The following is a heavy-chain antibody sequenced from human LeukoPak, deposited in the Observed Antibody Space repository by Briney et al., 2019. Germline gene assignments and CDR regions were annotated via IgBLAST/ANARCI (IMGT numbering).Heavy chain of an antibody. D-gene: IGHD6-13*01. CDR1: GYTFNAYF. J-gene: IGHJ4*02. CDR3: ARGQLHSSSWYDY. Sequence: GASVKVSCKASGYTFNAYFMHWVRQAPGQGPEWMGWINPNTGATNNAQKFQGRVTMTRDTSTTSAYMEVSRLRSDDTAVYYCARGQLHSSSWYDYWGQGTLVTVSS. CDR2: INPNTGAT. V-gene: IGHV1-2*02.